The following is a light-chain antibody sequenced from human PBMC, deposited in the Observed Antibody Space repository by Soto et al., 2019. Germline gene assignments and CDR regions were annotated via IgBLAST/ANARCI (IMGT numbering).Light chain of an antibody. CDR3: QQSYSSPWT. Sequence: IKMTQSPSSLSASVRDSVTITCRASQNIRNYLNWYQQKLGRAPKILIYAASSLQSGVPSRFSGGGSGTDFTLTITSLQPEDFATYYCQQSYSSPWTFGQGTKVDIK. J-gene: IGKJ1*01. V-gene: IGKV1-39*01. CDR2: AAS. CDR1: QNIRNY.